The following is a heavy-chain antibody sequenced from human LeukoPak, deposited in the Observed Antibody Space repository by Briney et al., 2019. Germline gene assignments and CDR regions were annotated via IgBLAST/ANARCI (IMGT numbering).Heavy chain of an antibody. Sequence: KPSETLSLTCTVSGGSISSSSYYWGCIRQPPGKGLEWIGSIYYRGSTLYNPSLKSRVAISVDPSKNQFSLKLSSVTAADTAVYYCARTYYYDSSGPYYWGQGTLVTVSS. J-gene: IGHJ4*02. V-gene: IGHV4-39*07. CDR3: ARTYYYDSSGPYY. CDR2: IYYRGST. D-gene: IGHD3-22*01. CDR1: GGSISSSSYY.